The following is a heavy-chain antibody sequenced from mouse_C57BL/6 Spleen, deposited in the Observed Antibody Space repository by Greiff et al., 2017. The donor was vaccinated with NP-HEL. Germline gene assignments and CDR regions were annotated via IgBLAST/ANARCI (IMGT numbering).Heavy chain of an antibody. CDR1: GYTFTDYY. Sequence: QVQLQQSGAELVRPGASVKLSCKASGYTFTDYYINWVKQRPGQGLEWIARIYPGSGNTYYNEKFKGKATLTAEKSSSTAYMQLSSLTSEDSAVYFCARRDYGPPHYFDYWGQGTTLTVSS. V-gene: IGHV1-76*01. D-gene: IGHD1-1*01. CDR2: IYPGSGNT. J-gene: IGHJ2*01. CDR3: ARRDYGPPHYFDY.